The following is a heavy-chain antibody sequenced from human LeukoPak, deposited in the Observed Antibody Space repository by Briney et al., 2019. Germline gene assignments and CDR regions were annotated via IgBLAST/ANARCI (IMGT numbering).Heavy chain of an antibody. Sequence: GGSLRLSCAASGFTFSSYWMSWVRQAPGKGLEWVANIKQDGSEKYYVDSVKGRFTISRDNAKNSLYLQMNSLRAEDTVVYYCARGFYDILTGYYFRGLFDYWGQGSLVTVSS. D-gene: IGHD3-9*01. CDR3: ARGFYDILTGYYFRGLFDY. CDR2: IKQDGSEK. J-gene: IGHJ4*02. CDR1: GFTFSSYW. V-gene: IGHV3-7*04.